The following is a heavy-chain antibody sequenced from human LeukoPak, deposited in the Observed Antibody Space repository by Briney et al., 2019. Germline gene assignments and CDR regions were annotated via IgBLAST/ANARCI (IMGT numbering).Heavy chain of an antibody. Sequence: ASVKVSCKSCGYTFTSYYMHGVRQAPGQGREWMGWINPNSGGTNYAQKFQGRVTMTRDTPISTAYMELSRVTSDNTAVYYYARGTNYYDSSGYYLYYFEYWGQGTLVTVSS. D-gene: IGHD3-22*01. V-gene: IGHV1-2*02. J-gene: IGHJ4*02. CDR2: INPNSGGT. CDR1: GYTFTSYY. CDR3: ARGTNYYDSSGYYLYYFEY.